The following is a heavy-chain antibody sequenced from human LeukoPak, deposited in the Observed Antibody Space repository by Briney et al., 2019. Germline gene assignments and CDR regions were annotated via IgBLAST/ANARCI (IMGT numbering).Heavy chain of an antibody. D-gene: IGHD3-22*01. CDR2: INHSGST. CDR1: GGSFSGYY. CDR3: ARGGPANLLDSRGYLLCY. V-gene: IGHV4-34*01. Sequence: SETLSLTCAVYGGSFSGYYWSWIRQPPGKGLEWIGEINHSGSTNYNPSLKSRVTISVDTSKNQFSLKLSSVTAADTAVYFCARGGPANLLDSRGYLLCYWGQGTLVTVSS. J-gene: IGHJ4*02.